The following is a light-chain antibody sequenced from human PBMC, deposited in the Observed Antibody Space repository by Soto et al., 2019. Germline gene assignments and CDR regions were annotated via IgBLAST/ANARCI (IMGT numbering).Light chain of an antibody. CDR2: QVS. Sequence: QSVLTQPASVSGSPGQSITISCTGTSSDVGGYNYVSWYQQHPGKAPKLMIHQVSNRPSGVSNRFSGSKSGNTASLTISGLQAEDEADYYCSSYTSSTPDVFGTGTKLTVL. CDR3: SSYTSSTPDV. V-gene: IGLV2-14*01. CDR1: SSDVGGYNY. J-gene: IGLJ1*01.